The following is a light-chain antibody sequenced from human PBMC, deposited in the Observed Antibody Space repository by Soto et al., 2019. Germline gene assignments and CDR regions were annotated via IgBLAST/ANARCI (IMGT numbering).Light chain of an antibody. CDR1: QSIASY. Sequence: DIQMTQSPSSLSAFVGDRVTITCRASQSIASYLNWYQQKPGKAPRLLIYATSTLQSGVPSRFSGSGSATDFALTISSLQPEDFATYYCQQTYNTPITFGQGTRLEI. V-gene: IGKV1-39*01. CDR3: QQTYNTPIT. J-gene: IGKJ5*01. CDR2: ATS.